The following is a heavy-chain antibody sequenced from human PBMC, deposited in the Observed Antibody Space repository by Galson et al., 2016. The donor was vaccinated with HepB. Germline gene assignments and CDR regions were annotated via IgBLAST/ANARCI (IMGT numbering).Heavy chain of an antibody. D-gene: IGHD3-10*01. Sequence: SVKVSCKASGYSFTGYLLNWVRQAPGQGLEWMGWIGPGSGDTKYAQKFQGRVTITRDRSISTVTMELNRVRSDDTAVYYCARSTGFGIRIDYWGQGTQVTVSS. CDR1: GYSFTGYL. V-gene: IGHV1-2*02. CDR2: IGPGSGDT. J-gene: IGHJ4*02. CDR3: ARSTGFGIRIDY.